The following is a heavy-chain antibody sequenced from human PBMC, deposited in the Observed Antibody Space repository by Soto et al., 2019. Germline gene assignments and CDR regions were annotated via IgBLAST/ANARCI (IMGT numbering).Heavy chain of an antibody. CDR2: VYSSWTT. CDR1: GGSINSYW. Sequence: QVQLQESGPGLVKPSETLSLTCSVSGGSINSYWWSWIRQPAGKGMEWIGRVYSSWTTDYNPSLNSGATLSVETSKNQFSLKLSSVTAADTAVYYCAGDIGSYAYGEGYWGQGIQVTVSS. V-gene: IGHV4-4*07. CDR3: AGDIGSYAYGEGY. D-gene: IGHD3-10*01. J-gene: IGHJ4*02.